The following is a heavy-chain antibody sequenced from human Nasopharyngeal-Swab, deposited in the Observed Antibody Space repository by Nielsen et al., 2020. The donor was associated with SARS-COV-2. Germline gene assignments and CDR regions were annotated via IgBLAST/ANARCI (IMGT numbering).Heavy chain of an antibody. CDR3: ARDLTPMVIIYAFDM. CDR2: IWHDGSNK. V-gene: IGHV3-33*01. Sequence: GGSLRLSCAASGFTFSNYAMHWVRQAPGKGLEWVAVIWHDGSNKYYADSVKDRFTISRDNSKNTLYLQMNSLRAEDTAVYYCARDLTPMVIIYAFDMWGQGTMVTVSS. J-gene: IGHJ3*02. CDR1: GFTFSNYA. D-gene: IGHD5-18*01.